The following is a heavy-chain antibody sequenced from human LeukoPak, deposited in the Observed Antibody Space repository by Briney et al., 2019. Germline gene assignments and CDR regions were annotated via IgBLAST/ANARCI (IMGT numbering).Heavy chain of an antibody. V-gene: IGHV1-18*04. Sequence: ASVKVSCKPSGYTFTSFGISWVRQAPGQGLEWMGWIGAYNGDTNYAQKFQGRVTMTTDTSTSTAYMDLRSLRSDGTAVHYCTRDHCRGDNCPSFDYWGQGTLVTVSS. CDR2: IGAYNGDT. J-gene: IGHJ4*02. CDR1: GYTFTSFG. D-gene: IGHD2-15*01. CDR3: TRDHCRGDNCPSFDY.